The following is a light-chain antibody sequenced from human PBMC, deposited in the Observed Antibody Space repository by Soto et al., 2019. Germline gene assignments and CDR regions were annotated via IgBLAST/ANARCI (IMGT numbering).Light chain of an antibody. CDR1: SSDIGVYHY. V-gene: IGLV2-8*01. Sequence: QSVLTQPPSASGSPGQSVTVSCTGTSSDIGVYHYVSWYQQHPGKAPKLLIYEVTKRPSGVPDRFSGSKYGNTASLTVSGLQAEDEADYYCSSYAGSSNVFGTGTKVTVL. CDR3: SSYAGSSNV. J-gene: IGLJ1*01. CDR2: EVT.